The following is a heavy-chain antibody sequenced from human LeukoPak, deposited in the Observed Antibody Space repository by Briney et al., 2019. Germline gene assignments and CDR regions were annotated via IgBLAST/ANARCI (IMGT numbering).Heavy chain of an antibody. D-gene: IGHD3-16*01. Sequence: SETLSLTCTVSGGSISSHYWSWIRQPAGKGLEWIGRIYTSGSTNYNPSLKSRVTMSVDTSKNQFSLKLSSVTAADTAVYYCARDRNDYIWGSYYMDVWGKGTTVTVSS. CDR2: IYTSGST. J-gene: IGHJ6*03. CDR1: GGSISSHY. CDR3: ARDRNDYIWGSYYMDV. V-gene: IGHV4-4*07.